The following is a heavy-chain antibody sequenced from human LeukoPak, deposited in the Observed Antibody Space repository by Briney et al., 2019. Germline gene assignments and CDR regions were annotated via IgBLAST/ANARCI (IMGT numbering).Heavy chain of an antibody. CDR3: AAVAAAGPLGSNAFDI. V-gene: IGHV3-53*01. J-gene: IGHJ3*02. CDR2: IYRGGST. CDR1: GFTVSSNY. Sequence: PGGSLRLSCAASGFTVSSNYMSWVRQAPGKGLEWVSVIYRGGSTYYADSVKGQFTISRDNSKNTLYLQMNSLRAEDTAVYYCAAVAAAGPLGSNAFDIWGQGTMVTVS. D-gene: IGHD6-13*01.